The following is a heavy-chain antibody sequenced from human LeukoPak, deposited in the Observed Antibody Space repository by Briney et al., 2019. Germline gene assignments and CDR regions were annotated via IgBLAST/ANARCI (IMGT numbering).Heavy chain of an antibody. D-gene: IGHD3-10*01. J-gene: IGHJ3*02. V-gene: IGHV3-66*01. CDR1: GFTVSSNY. CDR3: ASGSYYNDAFDI. CDR2: IYSGGST. Sequence: GRSLRLSCAAFGFTVSSNYMSWVRQAPGKGLEWVSVIYSGGSTYYADSVKGRFIISRDNFKNTLYLQMNSLRAEDTAVYYCASGSYYNDAFDIWGQGTMVTVSS.